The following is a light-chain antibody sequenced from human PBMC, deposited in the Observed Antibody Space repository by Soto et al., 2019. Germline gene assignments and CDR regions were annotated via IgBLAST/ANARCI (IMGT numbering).Light chain of an antibody. V-gene: IGLV2-11*01. CDR3: CSYAGDYTFV. CDR2: DVI. CDR1: TSVVCVYKY. Sequence: QSALIQPRSVSGSPGQSVTISCTGTTSVVCVYKYVSWYRQLPGKAPKLMIYDVITRPSGVPDRFSGSKSGNTASLTISGLQAEDEADYYCCSYAGDYTFVFGTGTKLTVL. J-gene: IGLJ1*01.